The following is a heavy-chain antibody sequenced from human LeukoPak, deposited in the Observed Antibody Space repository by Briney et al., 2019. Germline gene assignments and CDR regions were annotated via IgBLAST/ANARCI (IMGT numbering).Heavy chain of an antibody. CDR3: ARDYTMVRGVIDY. J-gene: IGHJ4*02. Sequence: SVKVSCKASGGTFSSCAISWVRQAPGQGLERMGGIIPIFGTANYAQKFQGRVTITADESTSTAYMELSSLRSEDTAVYYCARDYTMVRGVIDYWGQGTLVTVSS. CDR2: IIPIFGTA. V-gene: IGHV1-69*13. D-gene: IGHD3-10*01. CDR1: GGTFSSCA.